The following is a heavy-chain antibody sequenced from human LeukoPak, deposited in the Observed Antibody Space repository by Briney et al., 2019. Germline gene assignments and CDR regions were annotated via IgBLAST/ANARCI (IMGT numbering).Heavy chain of an antibody. CDR2: FLYNGSS. V-gene: IGHV4-61*08. D-gene: IGHD6-13*01. Sequence: PSETLSLTCAVSGGSISSAGYSWSWIRQPPGKGLEWLEYFLYNGSSNYNPSIKGRVTISVDTSKNQFSLKLSSVTAADTAVYYCARNTAALSHTTIWGQGTLVTVFS. J-gene: IGHJ4*02. CDR1: GGSISSAGYS. CDR3: ARNTAALSHTTI.